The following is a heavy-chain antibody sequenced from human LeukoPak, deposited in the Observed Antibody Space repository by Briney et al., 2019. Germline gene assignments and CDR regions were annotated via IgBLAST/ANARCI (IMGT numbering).Heavy chain of an antibody. CDR3: ARGVGYCSGGSCQAPFDY. J-gene: IGHJ4*02. CDR2: IYTSGST. CDR1: GGSISSYY. V-gene: IGHV4-4*07. Sequence: SETLSLTCTVSGGSISSYYWSWLRQPAGKGLEWIGRIYTSGSTNYNPSLKSRVTMSVDTSKNQFSLKLSSVTAADTAVYYCARGVGYCSGGSCQAPFDYWGQGTLVTVSS. D-gene: IGHD2-15*01.